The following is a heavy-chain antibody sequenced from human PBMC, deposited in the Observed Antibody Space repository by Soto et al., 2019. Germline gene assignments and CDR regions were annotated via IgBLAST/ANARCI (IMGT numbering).Heavy chain of an antibody. J-gene: IGHJ5*02. CDR1: GGSISSYY. CDR3: ARSTYYDFWSGYGWFDP. D-gene: IGHD3-3*01. Sequence: SETLSLTCTVSGGSISSYYWSWIRQPPGKGLEWIGYIYYSGGTNYNPSLKSRVTISVDTSKNQFSLKLSSVTAADTAVYYCARSTYYDFWSGYGWFDPWGQGTLVTVSS. CDR2: IYYSGGT. V-gene: IGHV4-59*01.